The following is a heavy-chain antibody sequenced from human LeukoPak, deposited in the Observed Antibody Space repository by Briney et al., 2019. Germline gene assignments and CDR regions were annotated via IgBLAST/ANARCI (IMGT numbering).Heavy chain of an antibody. CDR2: INHSGNT. Sequence: SETLSLTCAVYGGSFGGHYWSWIRQPPGKGLEWIGEINHSGNTNYNPSLKSRVTISVDTSKNQLSLKLSSVTAADTAVYYCARVEGIYDILTGYYYWGQGTLVTVSS. CDR1: GGSFGGHY. J-gene: IGHJ4*02. CDR3: ARVEGIYDILTGYYY. V-gene: IGHV4-34*01. D-gene: IGHD3-9*01.